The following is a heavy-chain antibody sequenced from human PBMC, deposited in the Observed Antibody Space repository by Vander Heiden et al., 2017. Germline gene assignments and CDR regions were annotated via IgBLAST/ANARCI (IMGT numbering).Heavy chain of an antibody. J-gene: IGHJ4*02. V-gene: IGHV3-30-3*01. D-gene: IGHD3-3*01. CDR3: ASNRENYDFWSGLDY. Sequence: VQMVGSGGGVVRPGGCRRLSCAASGFAFGSSAMHWLRHAPGKGLEWVAVISDDGSNKYYADSVKGRFTISRDNSKNTLYLQMNSLRAEDTAVYYCASNRENYDFWSGLDYWGQGTLVTVSS. CDR1: GFAFGSSA. CDR2: ISDDGSNK.